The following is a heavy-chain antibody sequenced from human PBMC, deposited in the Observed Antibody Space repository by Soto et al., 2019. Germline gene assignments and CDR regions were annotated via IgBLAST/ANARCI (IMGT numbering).Heavy chain of an antibody. Sequence: QITLKESGPTLVQPTETLTLTCTFSGFSLSTTGVAVSWIRQPPGKALEWLALIYWDDDKRYSPSLKTRLTLTKDTSKNKVVLTMTNMDPVDTATYYCAFFPRALSSSWSNYFDPWGQGTLVTVSS. CDR1: GFSLSTTGVA. CDR2: IYWDDDK. J-gene: IGHJ5*02. D-gene: IGHD6-13*01. V-gene: IGHV2-5*02. CDR3: AFFPRALSSSWSNYFDP.